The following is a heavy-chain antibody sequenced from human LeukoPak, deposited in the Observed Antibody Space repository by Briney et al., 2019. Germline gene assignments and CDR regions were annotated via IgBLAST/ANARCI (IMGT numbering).Heavy chain of an antibody. Sequence: RTGGSLRLSCAASGFTFSSYAMSWVRQAPGKGLEWVSGISGSGGSTYYADSVKGRFTISRDNSKNTLYLQMNSLRAEDTAVYYCAQNIAVAVRERTFDYWGQGTLVTVSS. CDR1: GFTFSSYA. CDR2: ISGSGGST. V-gene: IGHV3-23*01. D-gene: IGHD6-19*01. J-gene: IGHJ4*02. CDR3: AQNIAVAVRERTFDY.